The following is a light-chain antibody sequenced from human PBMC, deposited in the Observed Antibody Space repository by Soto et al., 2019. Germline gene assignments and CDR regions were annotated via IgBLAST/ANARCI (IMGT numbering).Light chain of an antibody. Sequence: DIQMTQSPSSLSASVGDRFTITCRASQGIRNDLGWYHQKPGKAPKRLIYAASSLESGVPSRFSGSGSGTEFTLTISSLQPDDFATYYCQQYNSYSTFGQGTKVDIK. CDR1: QGIRND. J-gene: IGKJ1*01. CDR2: AAS. V-gene: IGKV1-17*01. CDR3: QQYNSYST.